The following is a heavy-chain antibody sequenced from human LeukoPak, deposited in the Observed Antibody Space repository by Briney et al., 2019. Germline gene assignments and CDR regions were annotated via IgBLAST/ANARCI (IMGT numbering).Heavy chain of an antibody. D-gene: IGHD2-2*01. V-gene: IGHV4-34*01. CDR3: ARVHSSSTSCYRPRGYFDY. CDR1: GGSFSGYY. CDR2: INHSGST. J-gene: IGHJ4*02. Sequence: SETLSLTCAVYGGSFSGYYWSWIRLPPGKGLEWIGEINHSGSTNYNPSLKSRVTISVDTSKNQFSLKLSSVTAANTAVYYCARVHSSSTSCYRPRGYFDYWGQGTLVTVSS.